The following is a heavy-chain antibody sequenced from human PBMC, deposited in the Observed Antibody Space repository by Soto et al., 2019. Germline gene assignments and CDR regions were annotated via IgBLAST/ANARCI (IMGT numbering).Heavy chain of an antibody. Sequence: PGGSLRLSCAASGFTFSSYAMHWVRQAPGKGLEWVAVISYDGSNKYYADSVKGRFTISRDNSKNTLYLQMNSLRAEDTAVYYCARDLFPYSSSSGWFGPWGQGTLVTVSS. V-gene: IGHV3-30-3*01. CDR3: ARDLFPYSSSSGWFGP. J-gene: IGHJ5*02. CDR2: ISYDGSNK. D-gene: IGHD6-6*01. CDR1: GFTFSSYA.